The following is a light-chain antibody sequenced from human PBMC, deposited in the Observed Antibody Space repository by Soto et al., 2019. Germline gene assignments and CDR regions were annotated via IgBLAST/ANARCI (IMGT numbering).Light chain of an antibody. CDR1: SSDVGGYNY. J-gene: IGLJ1*01. V-gene: IGLV2-14*01. CDR3: SSYTRSSTEV. CDR2: DVS. Sequence: ALTQPASVSGSPGQSITISCTGTSSDVGGYNYVSWYQQHPGKAPKLMIYDVSNRPSGVSNRFSGSKSGNTASLTISGLQAEDEADYYCSSYTRSSTEVFGTGTKVTVL.